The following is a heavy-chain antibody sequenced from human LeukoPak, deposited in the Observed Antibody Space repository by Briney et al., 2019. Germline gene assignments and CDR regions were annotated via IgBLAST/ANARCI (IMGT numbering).Heavy chain of an antibody. CDR1: RYTFPSYG. D-gene: IGHD3-22*01. V-gene: IGHV1-18*01. CDR2: LGAFNGNT. J-gene: IGHJ3*02. CDR3: AMDFRSNDGSESHFEDTFDI. Sequence: GASVKVSCKASRYTFPSYGISWVRQAPGQGLEWLGWLGAFNGNTNYTQNLQGRVTMPAHTSTPTAYMELRSLSSDDTAVYYCAMDFRSNDGSESHFEDTFDIWGEGTMVTVSS.